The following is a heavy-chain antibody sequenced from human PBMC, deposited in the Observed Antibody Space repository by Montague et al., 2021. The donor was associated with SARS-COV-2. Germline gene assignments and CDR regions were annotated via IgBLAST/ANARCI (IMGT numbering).Heavy chain of an antibody. CDR2: TYYRSKWYN. J-gene: IGHJ6*02. CDR3: ARGIWFGELLTGYYYYGMDV. D-gene: IGHD3-10*01. CDR1: GDSVSSNRAA. Sequence: CAISGDSVSSNRAAWNWIRQSPSRGLEWLGRTYYRSKWYNDYAVSVKSRITINPDTSKNQFFLQLNSVTPEDTAVYYCARGIWFGELLTGYYYYGMDVWGQGTTVTVSS. V-gene: IGHV6-1*01.